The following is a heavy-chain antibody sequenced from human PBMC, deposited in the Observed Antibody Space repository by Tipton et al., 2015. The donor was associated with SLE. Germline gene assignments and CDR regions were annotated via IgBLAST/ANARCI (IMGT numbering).Heavy chain of an antibody. J-gene: IGHJ3*02. D-gene: IGHD1-1*01. V-gene: IGHV4-34*01. CDR1: GGSFSGYY. Sequence: TLSLTCAVYGGSFSGYYWSWIRQPPGKGLEWIGEINHSGSTNYNPSLKSRVTISVDTSKNQFSLKLSSVTAADTAVYYCARHLMGTTGPTEAFDIWGQGTMVTVSS. CDR2: INHSGST. CDR3: ARHLMGTTGPTEAFDI.